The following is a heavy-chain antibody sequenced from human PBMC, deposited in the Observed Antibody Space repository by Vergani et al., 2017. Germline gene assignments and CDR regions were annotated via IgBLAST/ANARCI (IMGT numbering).Heavy chain of an antibody. CDR2: INPNSGGT. J-gene: IGHJ4*02. CDR3: ARVPYGDYAYDD. Sequence: QVQLVQSGAEVKKPGASVKVSCKASGYTFTGYYMHWVRQAPGQGLEWMGWINPNSGGTNYAQKFQGRVTMTRDTSINTAYMELSSLTSEDTAVYYGARVPYGDYAYDDWGQGTLVTVSS. CDR1: GYTFTGYY. V-gene: IGHV1-2*02. D-gene: IGHD4-17*01.